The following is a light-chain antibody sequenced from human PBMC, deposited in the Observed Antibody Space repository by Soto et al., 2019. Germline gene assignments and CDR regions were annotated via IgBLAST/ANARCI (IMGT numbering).Light chain of an antibody. CDR1: TSNIGGGYD. Sequence: QSVLTQPPSVSGAPGQRVTISCTGNTSNIGGGYDVHWYQQLPGAAPKLLIYANDNRPSGAPDRFSGSKSGTSAALAISGLQADDEADYYCQSYDSSRMVVFGGGTKLTVL. J-gene: IGLJ2*01. V-gene: IGLV1-40*01. CDR3: QSYDSSRMVV. CDR2: AND.